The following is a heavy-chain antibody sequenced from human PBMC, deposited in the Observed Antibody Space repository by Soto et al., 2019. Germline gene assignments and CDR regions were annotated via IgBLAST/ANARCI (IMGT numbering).Heavy chain of an antibody. Sequence: SETLSLTSAVSGVSISSDNWWSWVRQTPGKGLEWIGETSHRGTNYGPSLKSRVTISIYNLRNQFSLKLSSVTASDTAVYYCARYIALSGTFYFDYWGQGALVTVS. CDR3: ARYIALSGTFYFDY. D-gene: IGHD6-19*01. CDR2: TSHRGT. V-gene: IGHV4-4*02. CDR1: GVSISSDNW. J-gene: IGHJ4*02.